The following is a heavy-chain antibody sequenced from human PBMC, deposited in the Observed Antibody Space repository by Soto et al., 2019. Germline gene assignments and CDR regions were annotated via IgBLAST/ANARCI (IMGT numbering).Heavy chain of an antibody. CDR3: AKNQGVELVPLAAVDWFDP. CDR1: GFIFENFG. V-gene: IGHV3-23*01. J-gene: IGHJ5*02. D-gene: IGHD1-26*01. Sequence: QPGGSLRLSCAASGFIFENFGMSWVRQAPGKGLEWISSISGSGFKKYYADSVKGRFTISRDNSKSTVYLELNNLSAEDTAVYHCAKNQGVELVPLAAVDWFDPWGQGSVFTVS. CDR2: ISGSGFKK.